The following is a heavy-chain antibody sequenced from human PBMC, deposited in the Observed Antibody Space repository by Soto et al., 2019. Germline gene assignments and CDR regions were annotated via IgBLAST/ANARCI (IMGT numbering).Heavy chain of an antibody. CDR1: GGSISSDY. J-gene: IGHJ5*02. CDR2: IYYSGST. D-gene: IGHD6-13*01. Sequence: SEALSLTGTVSGGSISSDYWSWIRQPPGKGLEWIGYIYYSGSTNYNPSLKSRVTISVDTSKNQFSLKLSSVTAADTAVYYCARHDQTAAATNWFDPWGQGTLVTVSS. V-gene: IGHV4-59*08. CDR3: ARHDQTAAATNWFDP.